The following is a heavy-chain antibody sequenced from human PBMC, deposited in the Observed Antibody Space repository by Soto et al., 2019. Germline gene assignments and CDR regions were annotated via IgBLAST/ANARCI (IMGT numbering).Heavy chain of an antibody. V-gene: IGHV1-69*13. CDR3: ARADKPLGYCSGGSCYGGFDP. J-gene: IGHJ5*02. Sequence: GASVKVSCKASGGTFSSYAISWVRQAPGQGLEWMGGIIPIFGTANYAQKFQGRVTITADESTSTAYMELSSLRSEDTAVYYCARADKPLGYCSGGSCYGGFDPWGQGTLVTVSS. CDR2: IIPIFGTA. CDR1: GGTFSSYA. D-gene: IGHD2-15*01.